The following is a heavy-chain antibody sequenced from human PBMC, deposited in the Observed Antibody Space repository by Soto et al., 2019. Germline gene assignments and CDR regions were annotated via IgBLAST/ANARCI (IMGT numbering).Heavy chain of an antibody. J-gene: IGHJ4*02. CDR1: GFIVSNNY. CDR2: IYTGGST. Sequence: SLRLSCAASGFIVSNNYMGWVRQAPGKGLEWVSVIYTGGSTYYPDSVKGRFTISRDNSKNTLYLQMNSLRAEDTAVYYCARVPYDSGGYYGPGFDCWGQGTLVTVSS. CDR3: ARVPYDSGGYYGPGFDC. V-gene: IGHV3-66*01. D-gene: IGHD3-22*01.